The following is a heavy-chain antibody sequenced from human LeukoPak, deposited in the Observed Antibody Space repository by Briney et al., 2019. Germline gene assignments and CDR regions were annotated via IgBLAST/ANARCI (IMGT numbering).Heavy chain of an antibody. CDR1: GDSINNYY. CDR2: IYYSGNT. CDR3: AGSGFYYSFDY. V-gene: IGHV4-59*01. D-gene: IGHD3-22*01. Sequence: PSETLSLTCTVSGDSINNYYWNWIRQPLGKGLEWIGYIYYSGNTNYNPSLKSRVSISIDTSKNQFSLKLSSVTAADTAVYYCAGSGFYYSFDYWGQGTLVTVSS. J-gene: IGHJ4*02.